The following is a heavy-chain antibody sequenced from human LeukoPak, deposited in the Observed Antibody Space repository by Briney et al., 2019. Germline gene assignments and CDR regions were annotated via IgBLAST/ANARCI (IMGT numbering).Heavy chain of an antibody. Sequence: SGGSLRLSCGASGFTFSSYWMSWVRQAPGKGLEWVANIKQDGSGLYYVESVKGRFTISRDNAKNSLYLRMTSLRAEDTAVYYCARDPGRTGFDYWGQGTLVTVSS. J-gene: IGHJ4*02. CDR1: GFTFSSYW. CDR3: ARDPGRTGFDY. V-gene: IGHV3-7*03. D-gene: IGHD1/OR15-1a*01. CDR2: IKQDGSGL.